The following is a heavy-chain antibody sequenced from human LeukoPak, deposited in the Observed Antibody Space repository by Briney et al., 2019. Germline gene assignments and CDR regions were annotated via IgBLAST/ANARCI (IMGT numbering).Heavy chain of an antibody. D-gene: IGHD3-9*01. J-gene: IGHJ4*02. V-gene: IGHV3-74*01. CDR1: GFTFSSYW. CDR2: INSDGSST. Sequence: GGSLRLSCAASGFTFSSYWMHWVRQAPGKGLVWVSRINSDGSSTSYADSVKGRFTISRDNAKNTLYLQMNSLRAMDTAVYYCARVKGSYYDIDWGQGTLVTVSS. CDR3: ARVKGSYYDID.